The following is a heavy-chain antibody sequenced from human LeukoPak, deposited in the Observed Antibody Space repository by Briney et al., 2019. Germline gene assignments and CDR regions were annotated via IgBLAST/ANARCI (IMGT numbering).Heavy chain of an antibody. CDR3: ARALDTYGYMRFAY. CDR1: GFTFVSYA. CDR2: INGGGDTT. D-gene: IGHD5-18*01. Sequence: GGSLRLSCAASGFTFVSYAMTWVRQAPGKGLEWVSAINGGGDTTYYADSVKGRFTISRDKSTNTLFLQMGSLRAEDSAIYFCARALDTYGYMRFAYWGQGTLVTVSS. J-gene: IGHJ4*02. V-gene: IGHV3-23*01.